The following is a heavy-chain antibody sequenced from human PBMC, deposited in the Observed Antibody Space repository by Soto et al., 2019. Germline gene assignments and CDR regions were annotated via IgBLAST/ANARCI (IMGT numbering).Heavy chain of an antibody. Sequence: QVQLVESGGGLVQPGESLRLSCATSGFTFSNYLMHWVRQAPGKGLEWVAVIYSDGNTKYYGDSVKGRFVISRDNSKSTLYVQMNSLRAEVTAVYFCARDLGRSSWHALDVWGQGTMVTVSS. V-gene: IGHV3-33*01. J-gene: IGHJ3*01. CDR2: IYSDGNTK. D-gene: IGHD6-13*01. CDR3: ARDLGRSSWHALDV. CDR1: GFTFSNYL.